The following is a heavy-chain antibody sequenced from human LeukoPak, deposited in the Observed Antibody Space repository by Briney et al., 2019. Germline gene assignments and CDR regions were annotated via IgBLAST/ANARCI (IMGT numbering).Heavy chain of an antibody. CDR1: GGSISSYY. J-gene: IGHJ4*02. CDR3: ARDQGQLPNFDY. V-gene: IGHV4-59*12. Sequence: SETLSLTCTVSGGSISSYYWSWIRQPPGKGLEWIGYIYYSGSTNYNPSLKSRVTISVDKSKNQFSLKLSSVTAADTAVYYCARDQGQLPNFDYWGQGTLVTVSS. D-gene: IGHD5-18*01. CDR2: IYYSGST.